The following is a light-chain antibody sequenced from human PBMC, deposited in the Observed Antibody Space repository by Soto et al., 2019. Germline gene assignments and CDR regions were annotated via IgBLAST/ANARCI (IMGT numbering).Light chain of an antibody. J-gene: IGLJ1*01. CDR2: DDT. V-gene: IGLV3-21*02. CDR3: QVRDTSSDQYV. Sequence: SYELTQPPSVSVAPGQTARITCGGNNIGSKSVHWYQQKPGQAPVLVVYDDTDRPSGIPERFSGSNSGNTATLTISRVEGGDEADFYCQVRDTSSDQYVFGTGTKVTVL. CDR1: NIGSKS.